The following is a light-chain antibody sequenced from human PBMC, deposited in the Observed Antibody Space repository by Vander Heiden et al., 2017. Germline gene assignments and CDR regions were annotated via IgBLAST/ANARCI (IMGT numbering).Light chain of an antibody. CDR3: QQDDNTPYT. Sequence: DIVMTQSPDSLAVSLGERATINCKSSQSVLYSSNNKNYLAWYQQKPGQPPKTLIYWASTRESGVPDRFSGSGSGTDFTLTTSSLQAEDVAVYYCQQDDNTPYTFGQGTKLEIK. CDR2: WAS. V-gene: IGKV4-1*01. CDR1: QSVLYSSNNKNY. J-gene: IGKJ2*01.